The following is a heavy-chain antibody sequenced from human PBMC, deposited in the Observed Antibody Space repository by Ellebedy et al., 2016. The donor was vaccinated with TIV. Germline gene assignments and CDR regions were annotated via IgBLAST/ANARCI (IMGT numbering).Heavy chain of an antibody. CDR1: GFTFTSSA. V-gene: IGHV1-58*02. CDR3: AAVADYYGSGKSLGA. D-gene: IGHD3-10*01. CDR2: IVVGSGNT. Sequence: SVKVSCXASGFTFTSSAMQWVRQARGQRLEWIGWIVVGSGNTNYAQKFQERVTITRDMSTSTAYMELSSLRSEDTAVYYCAAVADYYGSGKSLGAWGQGTLVTVSS. J-gene: IGHJ5*02.